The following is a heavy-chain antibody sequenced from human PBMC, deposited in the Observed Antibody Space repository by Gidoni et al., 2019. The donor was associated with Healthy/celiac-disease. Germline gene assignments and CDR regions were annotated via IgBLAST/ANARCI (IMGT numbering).Heavy chain of an antibody. CDR2: ISGSGGST. D-gene: IGHD3-3*01. J-gene: IGHJ4*02. V-gene: IGHV3-23*01. CDR1: GFTFNSYA. Sequence: EVQLLESGGGLVQPGGSLRPSCAASGFTFNSYAMSWVRQAPGKGLGWVSAISGSGGSTYYADSVKGRFTISRDNSKNTLYLQMNSLRAEDTAVYYCAKDDDLWYYFDYWGQGTLVTVSS. CDR3: AKDDDLWYYFDY.